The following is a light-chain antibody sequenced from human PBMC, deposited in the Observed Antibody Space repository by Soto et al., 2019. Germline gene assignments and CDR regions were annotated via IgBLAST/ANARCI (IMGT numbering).Light chain of an antibody. J-gene: IGKJ1*01. Sequence: DMVLTQSPGTLSLSPGERATLSCRASQSVSSSYLAWYQQKPGQAPRLLIYGASSRATGIPDRFSGSGSGTDFTLTISRLEPEDFAVYYCHQYDSSPATFGQGTKVDIK. CDR2: GAS. V-gene: IGKV3-20*01. CDR3: HQYDSSPAT. CDR1: QSVSSSY.